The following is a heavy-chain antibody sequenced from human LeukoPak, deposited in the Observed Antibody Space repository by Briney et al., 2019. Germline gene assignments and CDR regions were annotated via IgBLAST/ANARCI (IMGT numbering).Heavy chain of an antibody. CDR3: ASCLNYYDSSGSFNWFDP. CDR1: GGTFSSYA. V-gene: IGHV1-69*13. CDR2: IIPIFGTA. J-gene: IGHJ5*02. D-gene: IGHD3-22*01. Sequence: ASVKVSCKASGGTFSSYAISWVRQAPGQGLEWMGGIIPIFGTANYAQKFQGRVTITADESTSTAYMELSSLRSEDTAVYYCASCLNYYDSSGSFNWFDPWGQGTLVTVSS.